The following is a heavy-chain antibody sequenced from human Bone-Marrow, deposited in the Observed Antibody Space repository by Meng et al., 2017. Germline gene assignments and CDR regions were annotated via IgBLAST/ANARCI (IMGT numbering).Heavy chain of an antibody. Sequence: SETLSLTCAVYGGSFSGYYWSWIRQPPGKGLEWIGEINHSGSTNYNPSLKSRVTISVDTSKNQFSLKLSSVTAADTAVYYCAILPVRCGGDCRPDYWGQGTLVTVSS. J-gene: IGHJ4*02. CDR2: INHSGST. D-gene: IGHD2-21*02. V-gene: IGHV4-34*01. CDR3: AILPVRCGGDCRPDY. CDR1: GGSFSGYY.